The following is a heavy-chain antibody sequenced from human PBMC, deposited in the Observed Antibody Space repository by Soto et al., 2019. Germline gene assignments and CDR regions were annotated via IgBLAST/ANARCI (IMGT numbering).Heavy chain of an antibody. J-gene: IGHJ6*02. CDR2: IWYDGSNK. CDR1: GFTFSSYG. D-gene: IGHD3-10*01. V-gene: IGHV3-33*01. CDR3: ARIGEDYYGSGSFYGMDV. Sequence: WGSLRLSCAASGFTFSSYGMHWVRQAPGKGLEWVAVIWYDGSNKYYADSVKGRFTISRDNSKNTLYLQMNSLRAEDTAVYYCARIGEDYYGSGSFYGMDVWGQGTTVTVSS.